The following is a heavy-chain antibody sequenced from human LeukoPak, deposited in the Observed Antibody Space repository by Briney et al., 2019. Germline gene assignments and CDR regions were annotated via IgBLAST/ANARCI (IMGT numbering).Heavy chain of an antibody. D-gene: IGHD1-26*01. CDR2: ISTSGSTT. V-gene: IGHV3-48*03. J-gene: IGHJ4*02. Sequence: GGSLTLSCAASGLTFSSYEMNWVRQAPGKGLEWVSYISTSGSTTYYADSVKGRFTISREKAKKSLYLQMHRLRAEDTAVYYCAKGREGGSYLGHFYFWGQGTLVTVSS. CDR1: GLTFSSYE. CDR3: AKGREGGSYLGHFYF.